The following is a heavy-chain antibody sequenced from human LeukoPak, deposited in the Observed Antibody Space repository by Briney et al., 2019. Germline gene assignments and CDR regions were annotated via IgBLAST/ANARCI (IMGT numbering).Heavy chain of an antibody. V-gene: IGHV4-34*01. D-gene: IGHD3-10*01. CDR1: GVSISSYY. CDR3: ARVSYYDSGNGMDV. CDR2: INHSGST. J-gene: IGHJ6*02. Sequence: SETLSLTCTVSGVSISSYYWSWIRQPPGKGLEWIGEINHSGSTNYNPSLKSRVTISVDTSKNQFSLKLSSVTAADTAVYYCARVSYYDSGNGMDVWGQGTTVTVSS.